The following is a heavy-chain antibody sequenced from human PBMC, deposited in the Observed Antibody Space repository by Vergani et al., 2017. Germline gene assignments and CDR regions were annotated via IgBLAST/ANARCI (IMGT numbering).Heavy chain of an antibody. CDR3: ARQYSSSWLDYYYGMDV. D-gene: IGHD6-13*01. V-gene: IGHV5-51*01. Sequence: VQLVQSGAEVKKPGESLKISCKGSGYSFTSYWIGWVRQMPGKGLEWMGIIYPGDSDTRYSPSFQGQVTISADKSISTAYLQWSSLKASDTAMYYCARQYSSSWLDYYYGMDVWGQGTTVTVSS. CDR2: IYPGDSDT. CDR1: GYSFTSYW. J-gene: IGHJ6*02.